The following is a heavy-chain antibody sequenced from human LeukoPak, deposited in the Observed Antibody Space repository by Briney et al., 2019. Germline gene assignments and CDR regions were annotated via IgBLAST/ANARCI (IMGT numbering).Heavy chain of an antibody. V-gene: IGHV1-46*01. D-gene: IGHD2-2*01. CDR1: GYTFTSYY. J-gene: IGHJ4*02. CDR2: INPSGGST. Sequence: ASVTLSFTASGYTFTSYYIHWVRHAPGQGLELVWIINPSGGSTSYAQKFQGRVTMTRDTSTSTVYMELSSLRSQVTAMYYCARPQEYQLQSPFDYGGQGTLVTVS. CDR3: ARPQEYQLQSPFDY.